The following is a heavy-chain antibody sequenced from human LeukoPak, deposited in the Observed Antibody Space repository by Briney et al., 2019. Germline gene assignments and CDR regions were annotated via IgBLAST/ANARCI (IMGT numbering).Heavy chain of an antibody. J-gene: IGHJ5*02. CDR2: ISAYNGNT. Sequence: GASVKVSCKASGYTFTSYGISWVRQAPGQGLGWMGWISAYNGNTNYAQKLQGRVTMTTDTSTSTAYMELRSLRSDDTAVYYCAREAGIDYYGSGSRGWFDPWGQGTLVTVSS. CDR1: GYTFTSYG. D-gene: IGHD3-10*01. CDR3: AREAGIDYYGSGSRGWFDP. V-gene: IGHV1-18*01.